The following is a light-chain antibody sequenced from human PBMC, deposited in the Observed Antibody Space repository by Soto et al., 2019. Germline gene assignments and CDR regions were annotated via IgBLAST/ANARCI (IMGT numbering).Light chain of an antibody. V-gene: IGLV2-8*01. CDR1: SSDVGGYNY. Sequence: QSALTQPPSASGSPGQSVTISCTGTSSDVGGYNYVSWYQQHPGKAPQLVIYGVNKRASGVPDRFSGSKSGNTASLTVSGLQAEDEADHYCSSYAGSNILYVFGTGTKLTVL. J-gene: IGLJ1*01. CDR2: GVN. CDR3: SSYAGSNILYV.